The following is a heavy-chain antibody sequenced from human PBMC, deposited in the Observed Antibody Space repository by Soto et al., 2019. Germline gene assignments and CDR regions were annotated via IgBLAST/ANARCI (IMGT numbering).Heavy chain of an antibody. CDR1: VDSITTYY. D-gene: IGHD6-13*01. V-gene: IGHV4-4*07. CDR3: ARYSNNWFQTEGMDV. Sequence: SETLSVTCTVSVDSITTYYWSWIRQPAGKGLEWIGRIDTSGNTNYNPSLKSRVTMSVDTSKKQFSLKLTSVTAADTAVYYCARYSNNWFQTEGMDVWGQGTTVTVSS. J-gene: IGHJ6*02. CDR2: IDTSGNT.